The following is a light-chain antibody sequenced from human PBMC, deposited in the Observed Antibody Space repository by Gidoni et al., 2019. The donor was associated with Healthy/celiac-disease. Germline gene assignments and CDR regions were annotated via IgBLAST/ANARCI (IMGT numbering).Light chain of an antibody. J-gene: IGKJ2*01. V-gene: IGKV1-39*01. CDR1: QSISSY. CDR2: AAS. Sequence: DIQMTQSPSSLSASVGDRVTITCRASQSISSYLNWYQQKPGKAPKLLIYAASSLQSGVPSRFSGSGSVTDFTLTISSLQPEDFATYYCQQSYSTLYTFGQGTKSGDQT. CDR3: QQSYSTLYT.